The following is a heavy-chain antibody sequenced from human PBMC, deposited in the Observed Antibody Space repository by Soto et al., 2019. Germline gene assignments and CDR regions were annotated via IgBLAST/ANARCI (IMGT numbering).Heavy chain of an antibody. CDR1: GFTFSLYG. CDR3: AKGRDSTLLRWQYFDN. V-gene: IGHV3-30*18. Sequence: QVQLVESGGDVIHSGKSLRLSCAVSGFTFSLYGMHWIRQAPGKGLEWVAFISYEGRNKYYADSVKGRFTISRDNSKNTVSLKMDSLRPEDTAVYYCAKGRDSTLLRWQYFDNWGQGTQVTVSS. D-gene: IGHD4-4*01. CDR2: ISYEGRNK. J-gene: IGHJ4*02.